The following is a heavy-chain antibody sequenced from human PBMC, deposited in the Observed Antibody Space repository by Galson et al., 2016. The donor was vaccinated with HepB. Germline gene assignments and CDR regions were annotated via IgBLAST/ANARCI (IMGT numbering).Heavy chain of an antibody. CDR3: ARVTYSTGWYYWFDP. CDR2: IIPIFGTV. CDR1: GGTFGTYA. D-gene: IGHD6-19*01. V-gene: IGHV1-69*13. Sequence: SVKVSCKASGGTFGTYAITWVRQAPGQGLEWMGGIIPIFGTVNYAQKFQGRVTITADESTTTAYMGLSSLKSEDTALYYCARVTYSTGWYYWFDPWGQGTLVSVSS. J-gene: IGHJ5*02.